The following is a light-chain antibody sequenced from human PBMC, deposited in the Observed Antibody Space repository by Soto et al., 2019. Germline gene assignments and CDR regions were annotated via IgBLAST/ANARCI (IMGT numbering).Light chain of an antibody. J-gene: IGKJ2*01. CDR3: QQSYSTPQNT. CDR1: QSIGYY. Sequence: DIQMTQSPSSLSASVGDRVTITCRASQSIGYYLNWYQQKPGTAPKLLIYAASSWQSGVPSRFSGSGSGTDFNRTISSLQPEDFATYYCQQSYSTPQNTVGQGTKLEIK. CDR2: AAS. V-gene: IGKV1-39*01.